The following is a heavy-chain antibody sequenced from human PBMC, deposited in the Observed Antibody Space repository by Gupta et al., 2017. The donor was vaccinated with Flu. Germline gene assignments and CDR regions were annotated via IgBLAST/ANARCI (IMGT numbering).Heavy chain of an antibody. D-gene: IGHD5-18*01. CDR2: VGAAGDT. V-gene: IGHV3-13*01. CDR3: ARGAITGQSYGGLLGYYGLDV. Sequence: EVQRVLSGGGLVQPGGSLRLPGAAAGFPLSNYDMHWVRKVTGKGLGWVSAVGAAGDTCYPESVKGRFTISRENDKNSLYRQMNSLRAGDTAVYYCARGAITGQSYGGLLGYYGLDVWGQGNTVTVSS. CDR1: GFPLSNYD. J-gene: IGHJ6*02.